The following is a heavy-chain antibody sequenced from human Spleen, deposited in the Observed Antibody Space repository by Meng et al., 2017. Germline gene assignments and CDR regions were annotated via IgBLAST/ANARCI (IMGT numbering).Heavy chain of an antibody. D-gene: IGHD3-16*01. V-gene: IGHV4-34*12. CDR3: ARHMILNYYYGVGA. CDR2: IIHSGGT. Sequence: SETLSLTCAVYGESFSDYYWGWIRQSPGKGLEWIGEIIHSGGTNYNPSLKSRVTISLDTSKNQFSLKLTPVTAADTAVYYCARHMILNYYYGVGAWGQGDTV. J-gene: IGHJ6*01. CDR1: GESFSDYY.